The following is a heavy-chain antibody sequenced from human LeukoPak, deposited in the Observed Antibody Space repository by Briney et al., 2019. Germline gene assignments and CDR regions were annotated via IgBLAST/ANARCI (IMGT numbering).Heavy chain of an antibody. CDR2: ISGSGGST. D-gene: IGHD5-18*01. V-gene: IGHV3-23*01. CDR3: AKHSGYSYGPMSYFDY. J-gene: IGHJ4*02. CDR1: GFTFSSYA. Sequence: PGGSLRLSCAASGFTFSSYAMSLVRQAPGKGLEWVSAISGSGGSTYYADSVKGRFTISRDNSKNTLYLQMNSLRAEDTAVYYCAKHSGYSYGPMSYFDYWGQGTLVTVSS.